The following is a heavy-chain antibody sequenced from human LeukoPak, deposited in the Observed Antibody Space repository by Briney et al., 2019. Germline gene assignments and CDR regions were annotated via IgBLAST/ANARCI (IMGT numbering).Heavy chain of an antibody. CDR2: INQDGRAK. J-gene: IGHJ4*02. CDR1: GFTLSRHW. D-gene: IGHD5-12*01. CDR3: ARWDIRGTAHQLDS. V-gene: IGHV3-7*01. Sequence: GGSLRLSCAASGFTLSRHWMTWVRQAPGKGVEWVANINQDGRAKYYVDSVKGRSTISRDNASNSMYLQMNRLRAEDTGVYRCARWDIRGTAHQLDSWGQGTLVTVSS.